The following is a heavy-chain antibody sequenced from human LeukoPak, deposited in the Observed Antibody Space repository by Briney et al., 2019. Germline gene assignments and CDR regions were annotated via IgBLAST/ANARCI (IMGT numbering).Heavy chain of an antibody. D-gene: IGHD1-26*01. CDR2: IYNSGNS. CDR3: ARCLRGSYRYWYFDL. Sequence: SETLSLTCTFSGGSISSYYWSWIRQPPGKGLEWIGYIYNSGNSNDNTSLKSRLTMSVDTSKNQVDQKVSSVTAADTAVYSCARCLRGSYRYWYFDLWGRGTLVTVSS. V-gene: IGHV4-59*12. CDR1: GGSISSYY. J-gene: IGHJ2*01.